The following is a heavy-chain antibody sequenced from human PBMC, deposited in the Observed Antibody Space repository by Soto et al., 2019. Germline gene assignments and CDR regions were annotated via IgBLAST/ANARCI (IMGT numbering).Heavy chain of an antibody. J-gene: IGHJ3*02. Sequence: GAPVKASSKAPGFTITSCASRSARQYSGQRLEWIGWIVVGSGNTNYAQKFQERVTITRDMSTSTAYMELSSLRSEDTAVYYCAADYGDYAYAFDIWGQGTIVTVSS. V-gene: IGHV1-58*02. CDR3: AADYGDYAYAFDI. D-gene: IGHD4-17*01. CDR1: GFTITSCA. CDR2: IVVGSGNT.